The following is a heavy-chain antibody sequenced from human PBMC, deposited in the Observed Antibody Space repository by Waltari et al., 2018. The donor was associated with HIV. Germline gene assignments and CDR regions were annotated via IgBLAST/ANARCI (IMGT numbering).Heavy chain of an antibody. D-gene: IGHD3-16*02. Sequence: QVQLVQSGAEVKKPGTSVKVSCKASGYTFSSYDITWVRQATGQGLEWMGWMNPKSGNTGFAQKFQGTVTMTWNTSTSTAYMGLSSLRSEDTAVYYCARANRDHVWGSYRWIDFWGQGTRVTV. V-gene: IGHV1-8*01. J-gene: IGHJ4*02. CDR3: ARANRDHVWGSYRWIDF. CDR1: GYTFSSYD. CDR2: MNPKSGNT.